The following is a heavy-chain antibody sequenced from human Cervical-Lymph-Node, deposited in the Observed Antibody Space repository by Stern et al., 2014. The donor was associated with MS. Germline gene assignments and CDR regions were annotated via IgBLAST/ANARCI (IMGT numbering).Heavy chain of an antibody. Sequence: VQLGQSGAELIRPGESLKISCKGSGFKFSIYWIAWVRQMPGKGLEWMGIIYPGDSETRYSPSFQGQVTMSADKSTSTAYLQWSSLNASDTAMYFCARQTTAWASDVWGQGTLVTVSP. J-gene: IGHJ4*02. CDR1: GFKFSIYW. V-gene: IGHV5-51*01. CDR3: ARQTTAWASDV. D-gene: IGHD1-14*01. CDR2: IYPGDSET.